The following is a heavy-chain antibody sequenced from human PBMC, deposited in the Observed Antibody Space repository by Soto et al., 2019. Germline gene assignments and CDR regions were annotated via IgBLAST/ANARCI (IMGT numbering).Heavy chain of an antibody. CDR3: ARLTGGRYYLDY. CDR1: GGSISSSNW. D-gene: IGHD1-26*01. CDR2: IYHSGST. J-gene: IGHJ4*02. V-gene: IGHV4-4*02. Sequence: PSETLSLTCAVSGGSISSSNWWSWVRQPPGKGLEWIGEIYHSGSTNYNPSLKSQVTISVDKSKNQFSLKLSSVTAADTAVYYCARLTGGRYYLDYGGQGTLVTFS.